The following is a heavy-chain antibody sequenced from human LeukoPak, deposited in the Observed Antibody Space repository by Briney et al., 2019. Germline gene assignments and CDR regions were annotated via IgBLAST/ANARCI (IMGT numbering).Heavy chain of an antibody. J-gene: IGHJ6*03. CDR1: GGSISSYY. Sequence: SETLSLTCTVSGGSISSYYWSWIRQPAGKGLEWIGRIYTSGSTNYNPSLKSRVIMSIDTSKSHFSLKLSSVTAADTAVYYCAKLGSFYYYMDVWGKGTTVTVSS. CDR2: IYTSGST. CDR3: AKLGSFYYYMDV. V-gene: IGHV4-4*07. D-gene: IGHD3-16*01.